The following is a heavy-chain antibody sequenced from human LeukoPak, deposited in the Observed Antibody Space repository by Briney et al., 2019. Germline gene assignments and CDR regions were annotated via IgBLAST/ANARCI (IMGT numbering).Heavy chain of an antibody. Sequence: PGGSLRLSCEASGITFSTNSMNWVRQAPGKGLEWVSYISSSGSTKYYADSVKGRFTISRDNAKNSLYLQMNRLRAEDTAVYYCARERQLERLAFGKEGSAFDYWGQGTLVTVSS. D-gene: IGHD1-1*01. CDR2: ISSSGSTK. CDR1: GITFSTNS. CDR3: ARERQLERLAFGKEGSAFDY. V-gene: IGHV3-48*01. J-gene: IGHJ4*02.